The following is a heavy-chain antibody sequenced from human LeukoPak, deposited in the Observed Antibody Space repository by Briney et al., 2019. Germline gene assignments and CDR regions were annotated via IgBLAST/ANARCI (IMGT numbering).Heavy chain of an antibody. V-gene: IGHV3-9*01. CDR1: GFTFDDYG. CDR2: ISWNSGSI. J-gene: IGHJ3*02. Sequence: GGSLRLSCAASGFTFDDYGMSWVRQAPGKGLEWVSGISWNSGSIGYADSVKGRFTISRDNAKNSLYLQMNSLRAEDTALYYCAKDSFLEGYAFDIWGQGTMVTVSS. CDR3: AKDSFLEGYAFDI.